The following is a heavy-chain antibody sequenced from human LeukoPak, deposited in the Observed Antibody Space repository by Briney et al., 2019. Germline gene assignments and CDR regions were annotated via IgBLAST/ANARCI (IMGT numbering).Heavy chain of an antibody. Sequence: PGGSLRLSCAASGFTFSSYWMHWVRQAPGKGLVWVSRINTDGSSTSYADSVKGRFTISRDNAKNTLYLQMNSLRAEDTAVYYCASGQTTQWLPFDYWGQGTLVTVSS. D-gene: IGHD6-19*01. CDR2: INTDGSST. CDR1: GFTFSSYW. V-gene: IGHV3-74*01. CDR3: ASGQTTQWLPFDY. J-gene: IGHJ4*02.